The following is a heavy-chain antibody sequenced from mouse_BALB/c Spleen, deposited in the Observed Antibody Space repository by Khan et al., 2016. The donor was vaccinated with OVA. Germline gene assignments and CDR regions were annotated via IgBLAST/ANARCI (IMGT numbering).Heavy chain of an antibody. Sequence: EVQLQESGPDLVKPGASVKISCKASGYSFTLYYMSWVKQSHGKSLEWIGRVNPNTDNINYNQEFKGKAILTVDKSSNPAYLELRSLTSEDSAVYFCARRYDIIASWGQGTLVTVAA. CDR3: ARRYDIIAS. CDR2: VNPNTDNI. V-gene: IGHV1-26*01. J-gene: IGHJ3*01. CDR1: GYSFTLYY. D-gene: IGHD2-12*01.